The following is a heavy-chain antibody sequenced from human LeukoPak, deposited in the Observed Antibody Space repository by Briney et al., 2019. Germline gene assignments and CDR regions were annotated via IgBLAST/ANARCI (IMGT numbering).Heavy chain of an antibody. D-gene: IGHD3-10*01. Sequence: SQTLSLTCAISGDSVSSNSAAWNWIRQSPSRGLEWLGRTYYRSKWYNDYAVSVKSRITINPDTSKNQFSLQLNSVTPEDTAVYYCARADAPHMVRGVTPHYYYYYMDVWGKGTTVTVSS. CDR1: GDSVSSNSAA. CDR2: TYYRSKWYN. V-gene: IGHV6-1*01. CDR3: ARADAPHMVRGVTPHYYYYYMDV. J-gene: IGHJ6*03.